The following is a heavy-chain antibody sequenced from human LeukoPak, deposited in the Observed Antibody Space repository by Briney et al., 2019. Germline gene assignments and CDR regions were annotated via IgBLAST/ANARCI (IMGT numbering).Heavy chain of an antibody. CDR2: MNPNSGNT. CDR1: GYTSTSYD. J-gene: IGHJ1*01. CDR3: ARVGEYCSGGSCYSVRYFQH. V-gene: IGHV1-8*01. D-gene: IGHD2-15*01. Sequence: ASVTVSFTASGYTSTSYDINWVRQATGQGLERMGWMNPNSGNTGYAQKFQGRVTMTRNTSISTAYMELSSLRSEDTAVYYCARVGEYCSGGSCYSVRYFQHWGQGTLVTVSS.